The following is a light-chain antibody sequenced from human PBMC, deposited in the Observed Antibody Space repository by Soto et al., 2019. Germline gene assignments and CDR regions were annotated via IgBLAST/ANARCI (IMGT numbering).Light chain of an antibody. CDR2: GAS. V-gene: IGKV3-20*01. Sequence: EIVLTQSPGTLSLSPGERATLSCRASQSVSSSYLAWYQHKPGQARRLLIYGASSRATGIPDRFSGSGSVIDITHTISRVEPEDFSVYYCQQYGSSPHIFGQGTKLEI. CDR3: QQYGSSPHI. J-gene: IGKJ2*01. CDR1: QSVSSSY.